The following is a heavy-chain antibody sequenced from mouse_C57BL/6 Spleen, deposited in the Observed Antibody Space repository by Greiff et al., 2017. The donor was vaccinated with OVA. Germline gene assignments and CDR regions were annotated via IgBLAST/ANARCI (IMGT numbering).Heavy chain of an antibody. D-gene: IGHD3-1*01. CDR1: GYTFTSYW. CDR2: IDPSDSYT. Sequence: QVQLQQPGAELVMPGASVKLSCKASGYTFTSYWMHWVKQRPGQGLEWIGEIDPSDSYTNYNQKFKGKSTLTVDKSSSTAYMQLSSLTSEDSAVYYCARSGYDAVFAYWGQGTLVTVSA. CDR3: ARSGYDAVFAY. V-gene: IGHV1-69*01. J-gene: IGHJ3*01.